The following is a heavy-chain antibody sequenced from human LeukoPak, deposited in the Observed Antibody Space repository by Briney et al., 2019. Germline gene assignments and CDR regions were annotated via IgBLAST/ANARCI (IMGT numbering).Heavy chain of an antibody. D-gene: IGHD2-15*01. Sequence: SETLSLTCTVSGDSINNFYWSWIRQPAGKGLEWIGRVYSSGTTDYNPSLKSRVSMSVDTSSNQFSPRLSSMTAADTALYYCARGRRKYCSGGSCYWFDPWGQGTLVTVSS. CDR2: VYSSGTT. CDR1: GDSINNFY. V-gene: IGHV4-4*07. CDR3: ARGRRKYCSGGSCYWFDP. J-gene: IGHJ5*02.